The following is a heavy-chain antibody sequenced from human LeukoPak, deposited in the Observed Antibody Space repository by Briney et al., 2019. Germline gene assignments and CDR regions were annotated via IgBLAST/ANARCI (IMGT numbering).Heavy chain of an antibody. Sequence: SETLSLTCAVSGGSISSGGYSWSWIRQPPGKGLEWIGYIYHSGSTYYNPSLKSRVTISVDRSKNQFSLKLSSVTAADTAVYYCARVDVSSSGNFDYWGQGTLVTVSS. CDR2: IYHSGST. V-gene: IGHV4-30-2*01. CDR3: ARVDVSSSGNFDY. CDR1: GGSISSGGYS. D-gene: IGHD6-13*01. J-gene: IGHJ4*02.